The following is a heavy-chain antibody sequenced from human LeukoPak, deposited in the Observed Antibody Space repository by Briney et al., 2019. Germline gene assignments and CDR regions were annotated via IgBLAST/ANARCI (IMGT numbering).Heavy chain of an antibody. Sequence: PGGSLRLSCAASGFTFSTYAMSWVRQAPGKGLEWVSGISGNGDSTYYADSVKGRFTISRDKSKSTLYLQMDSLRAEDTAVYYCAKGIYSSGWSYFDYWGHGTLVTVSS. V-gene: IGHV3-23*01. J-gene: IGHJ4*01. CDR1: GFTFSTYA. CDR3: AKGIYSSGWSYFDY. D-gene: IGHD6-19*01. CDR2: ISGNGDST.